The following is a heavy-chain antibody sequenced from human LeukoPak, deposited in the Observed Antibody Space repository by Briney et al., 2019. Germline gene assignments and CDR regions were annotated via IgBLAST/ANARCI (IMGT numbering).Heavy chain of an antibody. D-gene: IGHD4-17*01. CDR2: IYSGGST. Sequence: GSLRLSCAASGFTVSSNYMSWVRQAPGKGLEWASVIYSGGSTYYADSVKGRFTISRDNAKNSLYLQMNSLRAEDTAVYYCARADYGDYEYFQHWGQGTLVTVSS. CDR1: GFTVSSNY. CDR3: ARADYGDYEYFQH. J-gene: IGHJ1*01. V-gene: IGHV3-53*01.